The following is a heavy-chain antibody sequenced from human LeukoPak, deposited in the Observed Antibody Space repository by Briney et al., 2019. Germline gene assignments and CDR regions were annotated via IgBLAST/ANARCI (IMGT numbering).Heavy chain of an antibody. CDR1: GFTFSSYW. V-gene: IGHV3-7*03. J-gene: IGHJ4*02. CDR2: IKQDGSEK. Sequence: GGSLRLSCAASGFTFSSYWMSWVRQAPGKGLEWVANIKQDGSEKYYVDSVKGRFTISRDNAKNSLYLQMNSLRAEDTAVYYCTRGLNCSGGSCPAGYWGQGTLVTVSS. D-gene: IGHD2-15*01. CDR3: TRGLNCSGGSCPAGY.